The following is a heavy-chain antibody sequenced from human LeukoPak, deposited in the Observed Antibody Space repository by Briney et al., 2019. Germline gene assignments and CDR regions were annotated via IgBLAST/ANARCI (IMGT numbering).Heavy chain of an antibody. CDR3: ARRWSVAGTWTDAFDI. Sequence: GASVKVSCKASGYTFTGYYMHWVRQAPGQGLEWMGWLNPNSGGTNYAQKCQGRVTMTRDTSISTAYMELSRLRSDDTAVYYCARRWSVAGTWTDAFDIWGQGTTVTVSS. CDR1: GYTFTGYY. V-gene: IGHV1-2*02. D-gene: IGHD6-19*01. CDR2: LNPNSGGT. J-gene: IGHJ3*02.